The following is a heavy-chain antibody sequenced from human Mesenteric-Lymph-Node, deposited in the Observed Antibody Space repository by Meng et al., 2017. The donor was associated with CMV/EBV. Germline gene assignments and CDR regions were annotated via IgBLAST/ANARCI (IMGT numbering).Heavy chain of an antibody. CDR3: AKDVFGAGGGDAFDI. J-gene: IGHJ3*02. CDR1: GFTFGTYA. D-gene: IGHD1-26*01. V-gene: IGHV3-23*03. CDR2: IYSGGSST. Sequence: GESLKISCSASGFTFGTYAMTWVRQAPGRGLEWVSLIYSGGSSTYYADPVKGRFTISRDNFKNTLYLQMNSLRAEDTAAYYCAKDVFGAGGGDAFDIWGQGTTVTVSS.